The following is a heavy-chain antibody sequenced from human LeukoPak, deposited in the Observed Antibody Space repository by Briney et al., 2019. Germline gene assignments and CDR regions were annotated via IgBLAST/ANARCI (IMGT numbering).Heavy chain of an antibody. V-gene: IGHV3-21*01. J-gene: IGHJ4*02. CDR1: GFTFSIYS. CDR2: ISSSGRYI. Sequence: GGSLRLSCAASGFTFSIYSMNWVRQAPGKGPEWVSYISSSGRYIYYADSVKGRFTISRDNAKNSLYLQMNSLRAEDTAVYYCAREVRYSYGNDYWGQGTLVTVSS. CDR3: AREVRYSYGNDY. D-gene: IGHD5-18*01.